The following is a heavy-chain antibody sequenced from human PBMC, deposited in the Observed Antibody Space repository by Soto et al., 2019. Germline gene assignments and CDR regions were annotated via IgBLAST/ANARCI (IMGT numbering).Heavy chain of an antibody. CDR2: TYHSGNP. D-gene: IGHD3-9*01. CDR1: GDTISTGGYS. J-gene: IGHJ4*02. V-gene: IGHV4-30-2*01. Sequence: SETLSLTCGVSGDTISTGGYSWAWIRQPPGKALEWIGHTYHSGNPYYNPSLKSRVIISVDRSKNQFSLKVSSVTAADTAVYYCARHSPDFDWLSQFDYWGQGTLVTVSS. CDR3: ARHSPDFDWLSQFDY.